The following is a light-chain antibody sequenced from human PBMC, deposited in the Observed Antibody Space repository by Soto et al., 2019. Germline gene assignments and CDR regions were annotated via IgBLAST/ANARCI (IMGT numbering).Light chain of an antibody. V-gene: IGKV1-5*03. CDR2: KAS. Sequence: DIQMTQSPSTLSASVGDTVTITCRASQSFCNGLAWNQQKPGKAPKFLIYKASTIESGVTSRFSGSGSGTEFSLTISSLQPDDFATYYCQQYNSYSWTFGQGTKVEIK. CDR1: QSFCNG. J-gene: IGKJ1*01. CDR3: QQYNSYSWT.